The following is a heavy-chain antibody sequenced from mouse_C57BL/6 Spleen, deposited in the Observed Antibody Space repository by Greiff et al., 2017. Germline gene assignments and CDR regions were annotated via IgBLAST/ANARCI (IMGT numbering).Heavy chain of an antibody. Sequence: QVQLQQSGAELARPGASVKLSCKASGYTFTSYGISWVKQRTGQGLEWIGEIYPRSGNTYYNEKFKGKATLTADKSSSTAYMELRSLTSEDSAVYYCARGRAAQATGDYYAMDYWGQGTSVTVSS. CDR3: ARGRAAQATGDYYAMDY. CDR2: IYPRSGNT. V-gene: IGHV1-81*01. CDR1: GYTFTSYG. D-gene: IGHD3-2*02. J-gene: IGHJ4*01.